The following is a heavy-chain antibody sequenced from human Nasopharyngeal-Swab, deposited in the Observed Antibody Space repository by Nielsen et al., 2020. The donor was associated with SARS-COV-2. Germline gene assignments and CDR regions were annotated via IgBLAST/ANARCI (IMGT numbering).Heavy chain of an antibody. D-gene: IGHD2-15*01. V-gene: IGHV4-61*01. CDR1: GGSVSSGSYY. CDR3: ARAQRYCSGGSCYFSSSYYFDY. Sequence: SETLSLTCIVSGGSVSSGSYYWSWIRQPPGKGLEWIGYIYYSGSTNYNPSLKSRVTISVDTSKNQFSLKLSSVTAADTVVYYCARAQRYCSGGSCYFSSSYYFDYWGQGTLVTVSS. CDR2: IYYSGST. J-gene: IGHJ4*02.